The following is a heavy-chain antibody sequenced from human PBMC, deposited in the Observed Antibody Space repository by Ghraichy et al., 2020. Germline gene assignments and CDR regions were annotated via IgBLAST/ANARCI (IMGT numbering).Heavy chain of an antibody. V-gene: IGHV3-48*02. D-gene: IGHD4-23*01. CDR2: ITSSGSFK. CDR1: GFTFSGYS. Sequence: GGSPRLSCVGSGFTFSGYSMNWVRQSPGKGLEWVSYITSSGSFKSYADSVKGRFTISRDNAQNSLSLQMNSLTDEDTAVYYCARGSRVVRFYYYDGMDVWGQGTTVTVSS. J-gene: IGHJ6*02. CDR3: ARGSRVVRFYYYDGMDV.